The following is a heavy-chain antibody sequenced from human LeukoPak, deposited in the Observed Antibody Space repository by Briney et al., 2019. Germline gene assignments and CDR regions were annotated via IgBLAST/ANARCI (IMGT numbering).Heavy chain of an antibody. CDR3: ARRAVGTDAFDI. J-gene: IGHJ3*02. V-gene: IGHV1-8*03. CDR2: MNPNSGNT. Sequence: ASVKVSCKASGYTFTSYDINWVRQATGQGLEWMGWMNPNSGNTGYAHKFQGRVTITRNTSISTAYLELSSLRSEDKAVYYCARRAVGTDAFDIWGQGTMVTVSS. D-gene: IGHD6-19*01. CDR1: GYTFTSYD.